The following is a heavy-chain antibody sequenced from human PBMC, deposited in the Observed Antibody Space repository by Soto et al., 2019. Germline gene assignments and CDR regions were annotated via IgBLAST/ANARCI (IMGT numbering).Heavy chain of an antibody. CDR2: IYWDDDK. CDR1: GFSLTTNGVG. J-gene: IGHJ5*02. D-gene: IGHD3-9*01. Sequence: QITLKESGPTLVKPTQTLALTCTFSGFSLTTNGVGVGWIRQPPGRPLEWLALIYWDDDKRYSPSLKSRLTIIKDTSKNRVVLIMTDVEPVDTGTYYCAHRVPWRPSDWSLGWFDPWGQGTLVTVSS. V-gene: IGHV2-5*02. CDR3: AHRVPWRPSDWSLGWFDP.